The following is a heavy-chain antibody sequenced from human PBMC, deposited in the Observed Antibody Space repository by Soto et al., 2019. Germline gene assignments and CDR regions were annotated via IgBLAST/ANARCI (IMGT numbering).Heavy chain of an antibody. CDR2: ISYSGTT. J-gene: IGHJ5*02. Sequence: SETLSLTWTGSGGSISVYYWNWIRQSPGKGLEWIGYISYSGTTNYNPSLKSRVTISVDTSKTQFSLKLSSVTAADTAVYYCARSRRNYFDPWGQGTLVTVSS. CDR3: ARSRRNYFDP. V-gene: IGHV4-59*01. CDR1: GGSISVYY.